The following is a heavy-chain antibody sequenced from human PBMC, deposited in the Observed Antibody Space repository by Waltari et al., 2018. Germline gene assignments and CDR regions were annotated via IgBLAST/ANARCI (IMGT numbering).Heavy chain of an antibody. CDR3: ARHPSIAAAANTHFDY. J-gene: IGHJ4*02. CDR1: GSSTSSGYS. CDR2: IYHSGST. D-gene: IGHD6-13*01. Sequence: QVQLQESGPGLAKPSETLSLTCAVSGSSTSSGYSWGWIRQPPGKGLEWIGSIYHSGSTYYNPSLKSRVTISVDTSKNQFSLKLSSVTAADTAVYYCARHPSIAAAANTHFDYWGQGTLVTVSS. V-gene: IGHV4-38-2*01.